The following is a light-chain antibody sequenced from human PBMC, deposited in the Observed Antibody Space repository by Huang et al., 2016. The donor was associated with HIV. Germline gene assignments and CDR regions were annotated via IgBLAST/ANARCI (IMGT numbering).Light chain of an antibody. CDR2: AAS. J-gene: IGKJ4*01. V-gene: IGKV1-9*01. CDR3: QQLNDYPLT. Sequence: IHLTQSPSSLSVFVGDRVTITCRASQDINSYVAWYQQKPGKAPKLLIYAASTLQNGFPSRFSGNGSGADFTLSIAGLQPEDSATYYCQQLNDYPLTFGGGTKVEIK. CDR1: QDINSY.